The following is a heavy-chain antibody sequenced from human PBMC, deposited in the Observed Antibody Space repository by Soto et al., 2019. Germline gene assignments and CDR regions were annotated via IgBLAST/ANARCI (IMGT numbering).Heavy chain of an antibody. D-gene: IGHD2-15*01. J-gene: IGHJ3*02. CDR1: GYSFTSYW. V-gene: IGHV5-51*01. CDR2: IYPGDSDT. CDR3: ARLLHDAFDI. Sequence: PGESLKISCKGSGYSFTSYWIGWVRQMPGKGLEWMGIIYPGDSDTKYSPSLQGQVTISADTSISTAYLQWTSLKASDTAMYYCARLLHDAFDIWGQETMVTVSS.